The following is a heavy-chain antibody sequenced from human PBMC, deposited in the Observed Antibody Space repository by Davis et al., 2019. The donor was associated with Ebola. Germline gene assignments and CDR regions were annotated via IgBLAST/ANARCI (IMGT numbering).Heavy chain of an antibody. Sequence: ASVKVSCKASGYTFTGYYMHWVRQAPGQGLEWMGWINPNSGGTNYAQRFQGRVTMTRDTSISTAYMELRSLRSDDTAVYYCARAKGKHYYYMDVWGKGTTVTVSS. CDR1: GYTFTGYY. D-gene: IGHD3-10*01. J-gene: IGHJ6*03. CDR3: ARAKGKHYYYMDV. CDR2: INPNSGGT. V-gene: IGHV1-2*02.